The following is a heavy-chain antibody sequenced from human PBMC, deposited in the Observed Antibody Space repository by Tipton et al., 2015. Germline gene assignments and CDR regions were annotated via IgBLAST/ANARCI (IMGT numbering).Heavy chain of an antibody. CDR1: AYSISSDYY. CDR2: ISHSGNT. V-gene: IGHV4-38-2*01. Sequence: TLSLTCAVSAYSISSDYYWGWIRQPPGKGLEWIGSISHSGNTYYNPSLKSRVTMSRDTSKTQFSLEMRSVTATDTAVYYCARARGRHGGLFGSWGQGTLVTVSS. CDR3: ARARGRHGGLFGS. D-gene: IGHD4-23*01. J-gene: IGHJ4*02.